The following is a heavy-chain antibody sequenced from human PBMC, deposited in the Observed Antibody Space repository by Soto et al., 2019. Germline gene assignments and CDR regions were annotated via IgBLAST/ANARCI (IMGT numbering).Heavy chain of an antibody. CDR3: ARVEGTRTTNFYHYMDV. CDR2: IIPKLGIT. D-gene: IGHD2-8*01. J-gene: IGHJ6*03. CDR1: VGTFSDYN. V-gene: IGHV1-69*02. Sequence: VQLVQSGAEVKRPGSSVKVSCKAPVGTFSDYNIAWVRQARGQGLAWMGRIIPKLGITNYAHKFQDRVRITADKATSTAYMELTSLRYEDTAVYFCARVEGTRTTNFYHYMDVWGEGTSVTVS.